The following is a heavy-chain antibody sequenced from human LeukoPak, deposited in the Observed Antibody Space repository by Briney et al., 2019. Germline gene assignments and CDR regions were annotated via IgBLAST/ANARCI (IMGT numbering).Heavy chain of an antibody. CDR1: RFTFRDYS. V-gene: IGHV3-23*01. J-gene: IGHJ4*02. CDR3: VKERDRGTDVADDFDF. CDR2: IARDDFT. D-gene: IGHD6-19*01. Sequence: GASLRLSCVASRFTFRDYSMAWVRQLPGGGLEWVSAIARDDFTVYPDPLKGRFTTSRDNSRNTLYLQMNTLRAEDTAVYYCVKERDRGTDVADDFDFWGQGTLVTVSS.